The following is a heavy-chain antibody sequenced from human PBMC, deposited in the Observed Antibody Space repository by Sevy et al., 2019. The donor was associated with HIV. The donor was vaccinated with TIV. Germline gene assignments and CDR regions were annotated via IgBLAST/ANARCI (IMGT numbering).Heavy chain of an antibody. V-gene: IGHV3-23*01. CDR2: ISGSGSET. Sequence: GGSLRLSCVVSGFHFRSYAMSWVRQAPGKGLEWVSGISGSGSETYYADSLKGRFTISRDNSKNTLSLQMNSLRVEDTVLYYCARDYFGSGTRNYLDYWGQGTLVTVSS. D-gene: IGHD3-10*01. CDR1: GFHFRSYA. J-gene: IGHJ4*02. CDR3: ARDYFGSGTRNYLDY.